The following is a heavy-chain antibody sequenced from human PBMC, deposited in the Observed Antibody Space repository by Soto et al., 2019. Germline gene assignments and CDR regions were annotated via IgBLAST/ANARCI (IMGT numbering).Heavy chain of an antibody. CDR3: AKEAASLVSHPYYFDY. V-gene: IGHV3-23*01. CDR1: GFTFSSYA. Sequence: XGSLRLSCSASGFTFSSYALSWVRQAPGKGLEWVSAISGSGGSTYYADSVKGRFTISRDNSKNTLYLQMNSLRAEGTAVYYCAKEAASLVSHPYYFDYWGQGTLVTVSS. CDR2: ISGSGGST. D-gene: IGHD6-13*01. J-gene: IGHJ4*02.